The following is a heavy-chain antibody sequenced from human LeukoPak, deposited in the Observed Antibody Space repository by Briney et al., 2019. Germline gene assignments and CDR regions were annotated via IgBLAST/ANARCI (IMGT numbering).Heavy chain of an antibody. Sequence: GGSLRLSCAASGFTFDDYAIHWVRQAPGKGLEWVSGISWNSGSIGYADSVEGRFTISRDNAKNSLYLQMNSLRAEDTALYYCAKDREELLWFGEFSEWCQGTLVTVSS. D-gene: IGHD3-10*01. CDR2: ISWNSGSI. CDR3: AKDREELLWFGEFSE. CDR1: GFTFDDYA. J-gene: IGHJ4*02. V-gene: IGHV3-9*01.